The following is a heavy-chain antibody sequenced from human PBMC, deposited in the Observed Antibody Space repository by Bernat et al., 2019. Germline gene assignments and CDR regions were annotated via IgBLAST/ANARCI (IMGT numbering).Heavy chain of an antibody. Sequence: EVQLLESGGGLVQPGGSLRLSCAASGFTFSSYAMSWVRQAPGKGLEWLSAITARAGGGSTYYADSVKGRFTISRDNSKNTLYLQMNSLRAEDTAVYYCGRLRGSYGMDVWGQGTTVTVSS. D-gene: IGHD3-10*01. CDR1: GFTFSSYA. V-gene: IGHV3-23*01. CDR3: GRLRGSYGMDV. CDR2: ITARAGGGST. J-gene: IGHJ6*02.